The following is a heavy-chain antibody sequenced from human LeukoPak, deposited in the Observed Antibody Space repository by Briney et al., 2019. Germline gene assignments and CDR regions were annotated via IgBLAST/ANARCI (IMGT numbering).Heavy chain of an antibody. Sequence: SETLSLTCAVYGGSFSGYYWSWIRQPPGKGLEWIGEINHSGSTNYNPSLKGRVTISVDTSKNQFSLKLSSVTAADTAVYYCARSDFWSGSVIDYWGQGTLVTVSS. CDR3: ARSDFWSGSVIDY. D-gene: IGHD3-3*01. CDR2: INHSGST. CDR1: GGSFSGYY. J-gene: IGHJ4*02. V-gene: IGHV4-34*01.